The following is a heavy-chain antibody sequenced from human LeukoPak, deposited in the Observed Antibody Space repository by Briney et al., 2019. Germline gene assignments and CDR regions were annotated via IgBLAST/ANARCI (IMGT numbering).Heavy chain of an antibody. J-gene: IGHJ1*01. CDR1: GYTFSNYG. V-gene: IGHV1-18*01. D-gene: IGHD2-21*02. CDR2: ISAYNGNT. CDR3: ARELGGDGFQH. Sequence: ASVKVSCKASGYTFSNYGITWVRQAPGQGLEWMGWISAYNGNTNYAQKLQGRVTMTTDTSTSTAYMELSSLRSEDTAVCYCARELGGDGFQHWGQGTLVTVSS.